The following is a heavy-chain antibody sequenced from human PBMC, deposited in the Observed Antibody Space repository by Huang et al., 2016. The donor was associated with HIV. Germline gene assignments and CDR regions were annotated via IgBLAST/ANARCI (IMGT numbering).Heavy chain of an antibody. V-gene: IGHV3-30*02. CDR3: ARDSRWGIVATTLSYFDY. CDR1: EFNFHVYG. Sequence: QPQLVESGGGVVQRGGSLRLSCAASEFNFHVYGMHWLRQAPGKGLEWVAFVRVDGSNEYYIYSVKGRFTISRDNSKKMLFLEMDNLRPEDTAVYFCARDSRWGIVATTLSYFDYWGQGTLVTVSS. J-gene: IGHJ4*02. D-gene: IGHD5-12*01. CDR2: VRVDGSNE.